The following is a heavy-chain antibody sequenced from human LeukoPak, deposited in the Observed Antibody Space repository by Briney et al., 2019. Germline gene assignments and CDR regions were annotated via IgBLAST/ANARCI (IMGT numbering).Heavy chain of an antibody. Sequence: SETLSLTCDVSGGSISSSNWWSWIRQPPGKGLEWIGEINHSGSTNYNPSLKSRVTISVDTSKNQFSLKLRSVTAADTAVYYCARGGDIVVVVAATTTTFDYWGQGTLVTVSS. CDR2: INHSGST. V-gene: IGHV4/OR15-8*01. D-gene: IGHD2-15*01. CDR3: ARGGDIVVVVAATTTTFDY. J-gene: IGHJ4*02. CDR1: GGSISSSNW.